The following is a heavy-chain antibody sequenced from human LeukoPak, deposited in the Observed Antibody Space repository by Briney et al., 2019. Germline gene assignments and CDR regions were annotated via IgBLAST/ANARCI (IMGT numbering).Heavy chain of an antibody. CDR3: ARRTWNSDY. CDR2: ISSSSSTI. D-gene: IGHD1-1*01. V-gene: IGHV3-48*01. CDR1: GFTFSSYS. J-gene: IGHJ4*02. Sequence: PGGSLRLSCAASGFTFSSYSMNWVRPAPGNGLEWVSYISSSSSTIYYADSVKGRFTISRDNAKNSLYLQMNSLRAEDTAVYYCARRTWNSDYWGQGTLVTVSS.